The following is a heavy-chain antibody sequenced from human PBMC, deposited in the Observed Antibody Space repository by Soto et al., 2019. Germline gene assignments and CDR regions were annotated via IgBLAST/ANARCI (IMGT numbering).Heavy chain of an antibody. V-gene: IGHV3-49*03. J-gene: IGHJ2*01. CDR1: GFSCGDYG. D-gene: IGHD4-17*01. CDR3: TRERWDYGDPKWHLAL. CDR2: IRSKSYGKTT. Sequence: GGSLRLSCSTSGFSCGDYGMTWFRQAPGKGLEWVGLIRSKSYGKTTEYAASATDRFTISRDDSKRIAYLQMNSLKADDTAVYYCTRERWDYGDPKWHLALSGRRTLVPVSS.